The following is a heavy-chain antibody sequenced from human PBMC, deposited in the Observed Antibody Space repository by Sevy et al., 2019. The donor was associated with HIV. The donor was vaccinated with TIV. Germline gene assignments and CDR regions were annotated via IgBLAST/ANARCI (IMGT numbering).Heavy chain of an antibody. CDR2: IYYSGST. V-gene: IGHV4-39*01. CDR3: ARPTRYCSGGSCYWFDP. CDR1: GGSISSSSYY. J-gene: IGHJ5*02. Sequence: SETLSLTCTVSGGSISSSSYYWGWIRQPPGKGLEWIGSIYYSGSTYYNPSLKSRVTISVDTSKNQFSLKLSSVTAADTAVYYCARPTRYCSGGSCYWFDPWGQGTLVTVSS. D-gene: IGHD2-15*01.